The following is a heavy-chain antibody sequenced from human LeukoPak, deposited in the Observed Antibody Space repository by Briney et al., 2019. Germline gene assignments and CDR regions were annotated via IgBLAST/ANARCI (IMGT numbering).Heavy chain of an antibody. Sequence: ASVKVSCKASGYTFTRSALHWVRQAPGQRLEWMGWTSNYNGNTKYSEKFQGRVTITRDTSANIVYMGLNSLRSQDTGVYYCARDEVDYYGMDVWGQGTTITVSS. CDR2: TSNYNGNT. CDR3: ARDEVDYYGMDV. D-gene: IGHD3-10*01. CDR1: GYTFTRSA. V-gene: IGHV1-3*04. J-gene: IGHJ6*02.